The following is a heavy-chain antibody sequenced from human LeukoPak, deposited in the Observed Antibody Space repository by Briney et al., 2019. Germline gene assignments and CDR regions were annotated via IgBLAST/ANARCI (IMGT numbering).Heavy chain of an antibody. CDR2: IYYSGST. CDR3: ASLYGSGSYEVDY. D-gene: IGHD3-10*01. Sequence: SETLSLTCTVSGGSISSSSYYWGWIRQPPGKGLEWIGSIYYSGSTYYNPSLKSRVTISVDTSKNQFSLKLSSVTAADTAVYYCASLYGSGSYEVDYWGQGTLVTVSS. CDR1: GGSISSSSYY. J-gene: IGHJ4*02. V-gene: IGHV4-39*07.